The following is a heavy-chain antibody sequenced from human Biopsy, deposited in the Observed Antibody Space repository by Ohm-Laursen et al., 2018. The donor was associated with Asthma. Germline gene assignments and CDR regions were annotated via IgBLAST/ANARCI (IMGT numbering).Heavy chain of an antibody. J-gene: IGHJ5*02. CDR3: ARDLSFYDSSGYYRRWFDP. D-gene: IGHD3-22*01. CDR1: GGSISSGDYY. V-gene: IGHV4-30-4*01. Sequence: SQTLSLTCTVSGGSISSGDYYWSWIRQPPGKGLEWIGYIYYSGSTYYSPSLKSRVTISVDTSKNQFSLKLSSVTAADTAVYYCARDLSFYDSSGYYRRWFDPWGQGTLVTVSS. CDR2: IYYSGST.